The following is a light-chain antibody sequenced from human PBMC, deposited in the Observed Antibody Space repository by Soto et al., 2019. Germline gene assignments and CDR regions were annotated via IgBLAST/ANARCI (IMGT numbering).Light chain of an antibody. Sequence: DIPMTQSPSTLSASVGDRVTITCRASQSISSWLAWYQQKPGKAPKLLIFHASSLESGVPSMFIGSGSATESTRTISSLQPDDFATYYCQHYITYSPLTFGGGTEVEIK. CDR2: HAS. CDR3: QHYITYSPLT. J-gene: IGKJ4*01. V-gene: IGKV1-5*01. CDR1: QSISSW.